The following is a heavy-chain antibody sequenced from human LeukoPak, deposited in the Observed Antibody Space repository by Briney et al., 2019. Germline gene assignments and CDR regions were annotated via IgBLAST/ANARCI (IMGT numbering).Heavy chain of an antibody. CDR2: ISGSGGST. CDR3: AKERGTYSGSYYRYDX. Sequence: GGSLRLSCAASGFTFSSFALSWVRQAPGKGLEWVSSISGSGGSTSYADSVKGRFTISRDNSKNTLYLQMNSLRAEDTAVYYCAKERGTYSGSYYRYDXWXXGTLVTVSS. D-gene: IGHD1-26*01. V-gene: IGHV3-23*01. J-gene: IGHJ4*02. CDR1: GFTFSSFA.